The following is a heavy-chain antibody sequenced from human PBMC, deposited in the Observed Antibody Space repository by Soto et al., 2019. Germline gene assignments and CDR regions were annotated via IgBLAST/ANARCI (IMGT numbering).Heavy chain of an antibody. Sequence: PGESLKISCAASGFTFSSYWMHWVRQAPGKGLVWVSRINSDGSSTSYADSVKGRFTISRDNAKNTLYLQMNSLRAEDTAVYYCARNPVRFVVVPAVKYNWFDPWGQGTLVTVSS. J-gene: IGHJ5*02. V-gene: IGHV3-74*01. D-gene: IGHD2-2*01. CDR3: ARNPVRFVVVPAVKYNWFDP. CDR2: INSDGSST. CDR1: GFTFSSYW.